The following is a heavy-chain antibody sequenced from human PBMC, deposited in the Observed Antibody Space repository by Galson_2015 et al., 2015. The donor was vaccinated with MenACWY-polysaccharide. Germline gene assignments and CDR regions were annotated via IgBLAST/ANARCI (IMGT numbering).Heavy chain of an antibody. CDR1: GFTFSSYW. J-gene: IGHJ4*02. D-gene: IGHD2-21*01. Sequence: SLRLSCAASGFTFSSYWMHWVRQAPGKGLVWVSRINSDGSSTSNADFVKGRFTISRDNAKNTLYLQMNSLRAEDTAVYYCARNVRPYPRGAIPDYWAQGTLVPFSS. CDR2: INSDGSST. V-gene: IGHV3-74*01. CDR3: ARNVRPYPRGAIPDY.